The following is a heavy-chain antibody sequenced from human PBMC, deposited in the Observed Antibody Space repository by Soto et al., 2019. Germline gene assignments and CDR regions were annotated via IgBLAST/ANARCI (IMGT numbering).Heavy chain of an antibody. CDR1: GFTFSTFA. Sequence: GGSLRLSCAASGFTFSTFAMSWVRQAPGKGLEWVSAISGSGGSTYYADSVKGRFTISRDNSKNTLYLQMNSLRAEDTAVYYCAKDLDSRFDPWGKETLVTVSS. V-gene: IGHV3-23*01. CDR3: AKDLDSRFDP. D-gene: IGHD2-2*03. CDR2: ISGSGGST. J-gene: IGHJ5*02.